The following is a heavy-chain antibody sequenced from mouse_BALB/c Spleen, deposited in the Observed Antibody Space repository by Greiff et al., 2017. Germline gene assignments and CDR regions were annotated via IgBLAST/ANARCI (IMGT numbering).Heavy chain of an antibody. CDR3: ARGGMITTGCAY. CDR2: ISSGGSYT. V-gene: IGHV5-6*01. CDR1: GFTFSSYG. D-gene: IGHD2-4*01. Sequence: EVMLVESGGDLVKPGGSLKLSCAASGFTFSSYGMSWVRQTPDKRLEWVATISSGGSYTYYPDSVKGRFTISRDNAKNTLYLQMSSLKSEDTAMYYCARGGMITTGCAYWGQGTLVTVSA. J-gene: IGHJ3*01.